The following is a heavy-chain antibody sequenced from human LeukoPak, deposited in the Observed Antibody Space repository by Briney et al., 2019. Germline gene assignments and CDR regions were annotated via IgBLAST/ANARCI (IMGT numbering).Heavy chain of an antibody. CDR1: GFTFSTYN. CDR2: ISGSSSYI. V-gene: IGHV3-21*01. CDR3: ASQIAVAGDFDY. D-gene: IGHD6-19*01. J-gene: IGHJ4*02. Sequence: GGSLRLSCAASGFTFSTYNMNWVRQAPGKGLEWVSSISGSSSYIYYADSVKGRFTISRDNAKNSLYLQMNSLRAEDTAVYYCASQIAVAGDFDYWGQGTLVTVSS.